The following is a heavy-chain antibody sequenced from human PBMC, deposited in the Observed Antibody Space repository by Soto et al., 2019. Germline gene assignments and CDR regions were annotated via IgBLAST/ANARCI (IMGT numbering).Heavy chain of an antibody. V-gene: IGHV5-51*01. CDR3: ARHEQFYYYYYGMDV. Sequence: PGESLKSSCKASGYSFTTYWIAWVRQMPGKGLEWMGIINPGDSDIRYSPSFQGQVTISADNSISTAYLQWSSLKASATAMYYCARHEQFYYYYYGMDVWGQGTAVTVSS. D-gene: IGHD4-4*01. J-gene: IGHJ6*02. CDR2: INPGDSDI. CDR1: GYSFTTYW.